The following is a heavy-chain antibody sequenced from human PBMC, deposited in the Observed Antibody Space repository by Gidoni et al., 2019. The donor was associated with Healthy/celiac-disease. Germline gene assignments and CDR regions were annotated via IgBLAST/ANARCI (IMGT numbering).Heavy chain of an antibody. CDR2: ISWNSGNI. CDR1: GFTFDDYA. J-gene: IGHJ4*02. CDR3: ARDRRCSVSSPDDFDF. Sequence: EVQLVESGGGLVQPGRSRRLSCVASGFTFDDYAMDWVRQAPGKGLEWVGGISWNSGNISYADSLKGRFTISRDKAKNTLYLQMNSLRAEDTAVYYCARDRRCSVSSPDDFDFWGQGTMVTVSS. V-gene: IGHV3-9*01. D-gene: IGHD1-26*01.